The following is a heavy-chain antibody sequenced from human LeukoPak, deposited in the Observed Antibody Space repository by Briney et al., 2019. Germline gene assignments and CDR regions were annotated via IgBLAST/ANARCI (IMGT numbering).Heavy chain of an antibody. J-gene: IGHJ4*02. CDR1: GYTFTSYA. D-gene: IGHD3-22*01. CDR2: INTNTGNP. CDR3: ARDLGTYYYDSSGYLDY. Sequence: GASVKVSCKASGYTFTSYAMNWVRQAPGQGLEWMGWINTNTGNPTYAQGFTGRFVFSLDTSVSTAYLQISSLKAEDTAVYYCARDLGTYYYDSSGYLDYWGQGTLVTVSS. V-gene: IGHV7-4-1*02.